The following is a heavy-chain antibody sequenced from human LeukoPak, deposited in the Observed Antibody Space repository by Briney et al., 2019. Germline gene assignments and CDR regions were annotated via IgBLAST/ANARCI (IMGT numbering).Heavy chain of an antibody. J-gene: IGHJ6*02. V-gene: IGHV3-74*01. CDR1: GFPFSSYW. CDR2: ISTDGSST. D-gene: IGHD2/OR15-2a*01. Sequence: PGGSLRLSCAASGFPFSSYWLHWLRQAPGKGLVWVSRISTDGSSTSYADSVKGRFTISRDNGKNTLYLQMNSLRAEDTAVYYCASYLTSIPSGMDVWGQGTTVTVSS. CDR3: ASYLTSIPSGMDV.